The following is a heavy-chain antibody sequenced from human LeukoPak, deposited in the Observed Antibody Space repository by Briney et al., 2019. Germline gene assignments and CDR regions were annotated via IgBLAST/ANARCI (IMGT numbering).Heavy chain of an antibody. CDR2: IYPGDSDT. J-gene: IGHJ4*02. CDR3: ARGDSITLDY. V-gene: IGHV5-51*01. Sequence: GESLKISCKGSGYSFPNYWIGWVRQMPGKGLEWMATIYPGDSDTRYSPSFQGQVTISAVKSISTAYLQWSSLKASDTAMYYCARGDSITLDYWGQGTLVAVSS. CDR1: GYSFPNYW. D-gene: IGHD4-11*01.